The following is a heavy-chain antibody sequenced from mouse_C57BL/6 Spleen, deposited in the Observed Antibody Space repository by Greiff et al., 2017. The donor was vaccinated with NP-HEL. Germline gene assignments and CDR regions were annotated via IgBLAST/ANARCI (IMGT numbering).Heavy chain of an antibody. CDR2: INYDGSST. CDR1: GFTFSDYY. Sequence: EVKVVESEGGLVQPGSSMKLSCTASGFTFSDYYMAWVRQVPEKGLEWVANINYDGSSTYYLDSLKSRFIISRDNAKNILYLQMSSLKSEDTATYYCAREGDDGYFDYWGQGTTLTVSS. CDR3: AREGDDGYFDY. V-gene: IGHV5-16*01. J-gene: IGHJ2*01. D-gene: IGHD2-3*01.